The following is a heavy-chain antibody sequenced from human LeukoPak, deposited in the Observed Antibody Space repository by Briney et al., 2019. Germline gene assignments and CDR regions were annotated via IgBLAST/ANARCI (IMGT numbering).Heavy chain of an antibody. CDR1: GFTFSSYA. V-gene: IGHV3-23*01. J-gene: IGHJ4*02. D-gene: IGHD1-1*01. CDR2: ISGSGGST. CDR3: VKLRTGTATNFDY. Sequence: GGSLRLSCAASGFTFSSYAMSWVRQAPGKGLEWVSAISGSGGSTYYADSVKGRFTISRDNSKNTLYLQMNSLRAEDTAIYYCVKLRTGTATNFDYWGQGTLVTVSS.